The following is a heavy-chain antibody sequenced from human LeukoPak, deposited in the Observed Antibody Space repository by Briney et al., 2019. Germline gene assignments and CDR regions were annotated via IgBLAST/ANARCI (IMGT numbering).Heavy chain of an antibody. Sequence: GRSLRLSCAASGFTVSSNYMSWVRQAPGKGLEWVSVIYSGGSTYYADSVKGRFTISRDNSKNTLYLQMNSLRAEDTAVYYCARDQGQLLPLDYWGQGTLVTVSS. V-gene: IGHV3-66*01. CDR1: GFTVSSNY. CDR2: IYSGGST. CDR3: ARDQGQLLPLDY. J-gene: IGHJ4*02. D-gene: IGHD1-26*01.